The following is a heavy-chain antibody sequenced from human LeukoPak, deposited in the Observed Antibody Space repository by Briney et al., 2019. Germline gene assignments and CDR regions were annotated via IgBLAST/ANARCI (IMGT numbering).Heavy chain of an antibody. D-gene: IGHD3-3*01. V-gene: IGHV1-8*01. CDR1: GYTFTSYD. CDR3: ARGWVGPTILQWPVDY. Sequence: ASVKVSCKASGYTFTSYDINWVRQATGQGLEWMGWMNPNSGNTGYAQKFQGRVTMTRNTSISTAYMELSSLRSEDTAVYYCARGWVGPTILQWPVDYWGQGTLVTVSS. J-gene: IGHJ4*02. CDR2: MNPNSGNT.